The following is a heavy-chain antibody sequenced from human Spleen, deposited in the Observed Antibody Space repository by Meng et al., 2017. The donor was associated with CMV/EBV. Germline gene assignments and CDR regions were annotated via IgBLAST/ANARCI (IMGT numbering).Heavy chain of an antibody. Sequence: FTFSSYAMSWVRQAPGKGLEWVSGISGSGGSTYYADSVKGRFTISRDHSKNTLYLQMNTLRAEDTAVYYCAKDNTITIFGVVDNFVYWGQGTLVTVSS. V-gene: IGHV3-23*01. CDR3: AKDNTITIFGVVDNFVY. J-gene: IGHJ4*02. CDR2: ISGSGGST. CDR1: FTFSSYA. D-gene: IGHD3-3*01.